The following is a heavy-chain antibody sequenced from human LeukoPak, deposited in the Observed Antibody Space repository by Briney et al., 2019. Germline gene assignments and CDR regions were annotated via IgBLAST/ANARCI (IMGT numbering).Heavy chain of an antibody. CDR3: ARTELRYFDWSNWFDP. Sequence: ASETLSLTCTVSGGSISSGDYYWSWIRQPPGKGLEWIGYIYYSGSTYYNPSLKSRVTISVDTSKNQFSLKLSSVTAADTAVYYCARTELRYFDWSNWFDPWGQGTLVTVSS. CDR1: GGSISSGDYY. J-gene: IGHJ5*02. CDR2: IYYSGST. D-gene: IGHD3-9*01. V-gene: IGHV4-30-4*01.